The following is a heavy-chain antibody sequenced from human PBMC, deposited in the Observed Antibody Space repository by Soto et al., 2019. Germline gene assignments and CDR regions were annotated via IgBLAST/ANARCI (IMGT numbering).Heavy chain of an antibody. V-gene: IGHV4-31*03. CDR2: IYYSGST. CDR1: GGSISSGGYY. D-gene: IGHD2-2*02. Sequence: SETLSLTCTVSGGSISSGGYYWSWIRQHPGKGLEWIGYIYYSGSTYYNPSLKSRVTISVDTSKNQFSLKLSSVTAADTAVYYCARMGGGYCSSTSCYKIRKDGMDVWGQGTTVTVS. J-gene: IGHJ6*02. CDR3: ARMGGGYCSSTSCYKIRKDGMDV.